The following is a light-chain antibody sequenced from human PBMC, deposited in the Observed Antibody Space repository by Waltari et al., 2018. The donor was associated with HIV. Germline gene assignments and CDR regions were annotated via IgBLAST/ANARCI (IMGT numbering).Light chain of an antibody. CDR3: QQYNKYWRA. Sequence: IDIWLAWYQQTSGKAPKLLMYRASNLESGVPSRFSGSGSGAEYTLTINGLQPDDFAAYYCQQYNKYWRAFGQGTKVEIK. CDR1: IDIW. CDR2: RAS. J-gene: IGKJ1*01. V-gene: IGKV1-5*03.